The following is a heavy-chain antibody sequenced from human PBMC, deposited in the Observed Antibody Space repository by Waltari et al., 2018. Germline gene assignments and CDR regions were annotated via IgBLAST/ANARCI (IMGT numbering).Heavy chain of an antibody. CDR1: GGTFSSYA. CDR2: IIPIFGTA. Sequence: QVQLVQSGAEVKKPGSSVKVSCKASGGTFSSYAISWVRQAPGQGLEWMGGIIPIFGTANYAQKFQGRVTITTDESTSTAYMELSSLTSEDTAVYYCARVKREYSLYYYYGMDVWGQGTTVTVSS. V-gene: IGHV1-69*05. D-gene: IGHD2-15*01. CDR3: ARVKREYSLYYYYGMDV. J-gene: IGHJ6*02.